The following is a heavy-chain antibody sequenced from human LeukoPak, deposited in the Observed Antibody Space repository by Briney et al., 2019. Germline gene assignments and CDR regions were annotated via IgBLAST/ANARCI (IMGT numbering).Heavy chain of an antibody. D-gene: IGHD6-19*01. CDR2: INHSGST. Sequence: NPSETLSLTCAVYGGSFSGYYWSWIRQPPGKGLEWIGEINHSGSTNYNPSLKSRVTISVDTSKNQFSLKLSSVTAADTAVYYCARKGRAVAGTGAFDIWGQGTMVTVSS. CDR1: GGSFSGYY. V-gene: IGHV4-34*01. J-gene: IGHJ3*02. CDR3: ARKGRAVAGTGAFDI.